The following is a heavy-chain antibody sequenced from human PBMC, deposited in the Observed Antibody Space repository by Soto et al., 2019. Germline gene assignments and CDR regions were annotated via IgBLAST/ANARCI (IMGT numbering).Heavy chain of an antibody. CDR1: GFTFNSYA. CDR3: AKRPTIFGVVIEFDY. CDR2: ISGSGGST. D-gene: IGHD3-3*01. J-gene: IGHJ4*02. V-gene: IGHV3-23*01. Sequence: EVQLLESGGGLVQPGGSLRLSCAASGFTFNSYAMSWVRQAPGKGLEWVSGISGSGGSTYYADFVKGRFTISRDNPKNTLDLQMNSLRAEDTAVYYCAKRPTIFGVVIEFDYWGQGTLVTVSS.